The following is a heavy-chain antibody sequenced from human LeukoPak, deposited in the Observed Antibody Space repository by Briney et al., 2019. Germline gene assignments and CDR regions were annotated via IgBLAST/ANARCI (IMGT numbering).Heavy chain of an antibody. CDR2: INHSGST. V-gene: IGHV4-34*01. CDR1: GGSFSGYY. D-gene: IGHD5-18*01. Sequence: NPSETLSRTCAVDGGSFSGYYWSWIRHPPGPRLQLIGEINHSGSTNYNPSLKSRVTISVDTSKNQFSLKLSSVTAADTAVYYCARGRGYSYGSSYFQHWGQGTLVTVSS. CDR3: ARGRGYSYGSSYFQH. J-gene: IGHJ1*01.